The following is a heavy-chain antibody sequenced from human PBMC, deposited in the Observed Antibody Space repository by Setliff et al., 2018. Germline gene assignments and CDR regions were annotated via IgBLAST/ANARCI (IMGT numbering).Heavy chain of an antibody. D-gene: IGHD3-10*01. J-gene: IGHJ6*02. CDR2: INAGNGNT. CDR1: GYTFTSYA. V-gene: IGHV1-3*01. Sequence: GASVKVSCKASGYTFTSYAMHWVRQAPGQRLEWMGWINAGNGNTKYSQKFQGRVTITRDTSASTAYMELSSLRSEDTAVYYCAIDGSGSYLYYYYGMDVWGQGTTVTVFS. CDR3: AIDGSGSYLYYYYGMDV.